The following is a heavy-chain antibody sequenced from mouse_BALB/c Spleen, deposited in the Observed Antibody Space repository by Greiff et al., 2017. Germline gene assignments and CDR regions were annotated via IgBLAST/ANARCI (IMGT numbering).Heavy chain of an antibody. V-gene: IGHV5-6-4*01. CDR2: ISSGGSYT. J-gene: IGHJ1*01. CDR3: TRDRYFDV. CDR1: GFTFSSYT. Sequence: EVQLVESGGGLVKPGGSLKLSCAASGFTFSSYTMSWVRQTPEKRLEWVATISSGGSYTYYPDSVKGRFTISRDNAKNTLYLQMSSLKSEDTAMYYCTRDRYFDVWGAGTTVTVSS.